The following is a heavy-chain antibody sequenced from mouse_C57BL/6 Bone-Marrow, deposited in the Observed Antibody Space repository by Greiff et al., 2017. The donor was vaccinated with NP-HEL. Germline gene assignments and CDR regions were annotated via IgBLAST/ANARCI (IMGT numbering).Heavy chain of an antibody. Sequence: EVQLVESGGGLVQPGGSLKLSCAASGFTFSDYYMYWVRQTPEKRLEWVAYISNGGGSTYYPDTVKGRFTISRDNAKNTLYLQMSRLKSEDTAMYYCARIYDGYHYYAMDYWGQGTSVTVSS. CDR3: ARIYDGYHYYAMDY. J-gene: IGHJ4*01. V-gene: IGHV5-12*01. CDR2: ISNGGGST. CDR1: GFTFSDYY. D-gene: IGHD2-3*01.